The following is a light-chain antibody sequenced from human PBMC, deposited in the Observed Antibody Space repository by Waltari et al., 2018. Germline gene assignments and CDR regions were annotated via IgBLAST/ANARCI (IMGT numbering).Light chain of an antibody. Sequence: QSALTQPPSASGSPGQSVTISCTGTSSDVGGYNSVSWYQQHPGNAPKLMIYEVSKRPSGVPERFSGSKSGNTASLTVSGLQAEDEADYYCSSYAGRNNLVFGGGTKLTVL. CDR2: EVS. CDR3: SSYAGRNNLV. CDR1: SSDVGGYNS. V-gene: IGLV2-8*01. J-gene: IGLJ2*01.